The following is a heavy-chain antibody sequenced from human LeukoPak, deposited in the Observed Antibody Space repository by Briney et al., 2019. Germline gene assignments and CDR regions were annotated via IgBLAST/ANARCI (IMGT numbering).Heavy chain of an antibody. CDR2: INTNHGVT. CDR3: ARDEYTGYETFDY. CDR1: GSTFTGYY. J-gene: IGHJ4*02. Sequence: ASVTVSCKASGSTFTGYYIHWVRQAPGQRPEWKGWINTNHGVTNYAQKLQGRVTMTRDTSISTAYMELNRLTSDDTAVYYCARDEYTGYETFDYWGQGTPVTVSS. V-gene: IGHV1-2*02. D-gene: IGHD5-12*01.